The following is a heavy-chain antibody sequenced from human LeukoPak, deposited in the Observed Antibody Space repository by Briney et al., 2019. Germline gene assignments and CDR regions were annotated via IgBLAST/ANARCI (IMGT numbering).Heavy chain of an antibody. CDR3: ASSIVVVPAAIGWFDP. V-gene: IGHV4-34*01. J-gene: IGHJ5*02. CDR2: INHSGST. CDR1: GGSFSGYY. Sequence: KPSETLSLTCAVYGGSFSGYYWSWIRQPPGKGLEWIGEINHSGSTNYNPSLKSRVTISVDTSKNQFSLKLSSVTAADTAVYYCASSIVVVPAAIGWFDPRGQGTLVTVSS. D-gene: IGHD2-2*01.